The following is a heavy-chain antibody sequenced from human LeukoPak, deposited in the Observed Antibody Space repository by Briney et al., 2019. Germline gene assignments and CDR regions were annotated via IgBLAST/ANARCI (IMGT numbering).Heavy chain of an antibody. D-gene: IGHD3-22*01. V-gene: IGHV3-11*01. CDR2: ISGSGSMI. CDR1: GFTFSDNY. Sequence: GGSLRLSCAASGFTFSDNYMSWIRQAPGKGLEWVSYISGSGSMIYYADSVKGRFTISRDNAKNSLYLQMNSLRAEHTAVYYCARGLYYPDYWGQGTLVTVSS. J-gene: IGHJ4*02. CDR3: ARGLYYPDY.